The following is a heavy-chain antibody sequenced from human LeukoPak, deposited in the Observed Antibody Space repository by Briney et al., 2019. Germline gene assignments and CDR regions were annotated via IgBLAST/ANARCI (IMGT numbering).Heavy chain of an antibody. D-gene: IGHD2-2*02. CDR1: GFTFNNYG. J-gene: IGHJ4*02. CDR2: IWYDGSNK. Sequence: PGRSLRLSCAASGFTFNNYGLHWVRQAPGKGLEWMAVIWYDGSNKYYADFVKGRFTISRDNPKNTLYLQMNSLRAEDTAVYYCATHCSSTSCYMYWGQGTLVTVSS. V-gene: IGHV3-33*01. CDR3: ATHCSSTSCYMY.